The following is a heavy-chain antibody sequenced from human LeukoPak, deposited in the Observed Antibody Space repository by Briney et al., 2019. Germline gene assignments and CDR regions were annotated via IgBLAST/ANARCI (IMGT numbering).Heavy chain of an antibody. Sequence: SQTLSLTCAISGDSVSSNSAAWNWIRQSPSRGLEWLGRTYYRSKWYNDYAVSVKSRITINPDTSKNQFSLQLNSVTPEDTAVYYCARAKSITMVRGVIIGYHYYYMDVWGKGTTVTISS. V-gene: IGHV6-1*01. J-gene: IGHJ6*03. CDR3: ARAKSITMVRGVIIGYHYYYMDV. D-gene: IGHD3-10*01. CDR1: GDSVSSNSAA. CDR2: TYYRSKWYN.